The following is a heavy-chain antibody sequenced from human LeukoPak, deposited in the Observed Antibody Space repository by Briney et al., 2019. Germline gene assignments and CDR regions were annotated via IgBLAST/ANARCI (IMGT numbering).Heavy chain of an antibody. CDR3: ARDRGYNFDYYYYMDV. V-gene: IGHV3-21*01. D-gene: IGHD5-24*01. J-gene: IGHJ6*03. CDR1: GFTFSSYS. CDR2: ISSSSSYI. Sequence: GGSLRLSCAASGFTFSSYSMNWVRQAPGKGLEWVSSISSSSSYIYYADSVKGRFTISRDNAKNSLYLQMNSLRAEDTAVYYCARDRGYNFDYYYYMDVWGKGTTVTISS.